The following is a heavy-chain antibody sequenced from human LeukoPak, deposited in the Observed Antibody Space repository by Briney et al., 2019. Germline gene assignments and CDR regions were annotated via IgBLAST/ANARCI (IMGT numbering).Heavy chain of an antibody. CDR1: GYSISSGYY. V-gene: IGHV4-38-2*01. CDR3: ARHLSIRSSFLG. Sequence: SETLSLTCAVSGYSISSGYYWGWIRQPPGKGLEWIGIIYHSGSTYYNPSLKSRVTISVDTSKNQFSLKLSSVTAADTAVYYCARHLSIRSSFLGWGQGTLVTVSS. J-gene: IGHJ4*02. D-gene: IGHD6-6*01. CDR2: IYHSGST.